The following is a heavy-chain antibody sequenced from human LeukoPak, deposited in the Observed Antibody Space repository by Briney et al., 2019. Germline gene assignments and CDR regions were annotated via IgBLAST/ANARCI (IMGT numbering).Heavy chain of an antibody. V-gene: IGHV3-21*01. CDR2: MSSCSRYI. CDR3: ARDRPTGASRLFVVQ. D-gene: IGHD3-3*01. Sequence: PGRSLRLSCAASGFTFSGYSMTWVRQAPGKGLEWVSSMSSCSRYIYYADSVTGRFTISRDNAKNSLYLLMNSLRAEDTAVYYCARDRPTGASRLFVVQWGQGTLVTVSS. J-gene: IGHJ4*02. CDR1: GFTFSGYS.